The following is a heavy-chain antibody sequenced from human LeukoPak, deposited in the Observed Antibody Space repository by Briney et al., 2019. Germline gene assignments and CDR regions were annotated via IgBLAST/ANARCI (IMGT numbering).Heavy chain of an antibody. D-gene: IGHD4-17*01. J-gene: IGHJ5*02. Sequence: ASVKVSCKASGYTFTGYYMHWVRQAPGQGLEWMGRINPNSGGTNYAQKFQGRVTMTRDTSISTAYMELSRLRSDGTAVYYCATDDYGDQTRWFDPWGQGTLVTVSS. V-gene: IGHV1-2*06. CDR3: ATDDYGDQTRWFDP. CDR1: GYTFTGYY. CDR2: INPNSGGT.